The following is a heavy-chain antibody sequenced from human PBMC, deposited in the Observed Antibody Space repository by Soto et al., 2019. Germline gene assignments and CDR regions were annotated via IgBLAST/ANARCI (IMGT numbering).Heavy chain of an antibody. D-gene: IGHD3-10*01. J-gene: IGHJ6*02. Sequence: PGGSLRLSCAASGFTFSSYGMHWVRQAPGKGLGWVAVIWYDGSNKYYADSVKGRFTISRDNSKNTLYLQMNSLRAEDTAVYYCARGPLYYGSENMDVWGQGTTVTVSS. CDR1: GFTFSSYG. V-gene: IGHV3-33*01. CDR3: ARGPLYYGSENMDV. CDR2: IWYDGSNK.